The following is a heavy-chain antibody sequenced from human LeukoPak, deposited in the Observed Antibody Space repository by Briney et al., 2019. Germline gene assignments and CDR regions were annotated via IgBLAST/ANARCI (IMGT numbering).Heavy chain of an antibody. CDR3: AKGGKWGVTPFDY. CDR1: GFVFGSYA. CDR2: ISGGGGST. D-gene: IGHD1-26*01. Sequence: PGGSLRLSCAASGFVFGSYAMSWVRQTPGKGLEWVSTISGGGGSTYYADSVKGRFTISRDNSKNTLYLQVNSLRAEDTAVYYCAKGGKWGVTPFDYWGQGTLVTVSS. V-gene: IGHV3-23*01. J-gene: IGHJ4*02.